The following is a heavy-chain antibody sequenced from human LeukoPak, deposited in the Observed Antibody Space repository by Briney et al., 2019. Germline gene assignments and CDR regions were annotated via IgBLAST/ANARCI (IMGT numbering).Heavy chain of an antibody. D-gene: IGHD1-26*01. CDR1: GFTFSSYA. V-gene: IGHV3-23*01. CDR2: ISGSGDNT. J-gene: IGHJ4*02. CDR3: AKAPIVRFDY. Sequence: GGSLRLSCVVSGFTFSSYAMSWVRQAPGKGLEWVSGISGSGDNTYYADPVKGRFTILRDNSKNTLYLQMNSLRAEDTAVYYCAKAPIVRFDYWGQGTLVTVSS.